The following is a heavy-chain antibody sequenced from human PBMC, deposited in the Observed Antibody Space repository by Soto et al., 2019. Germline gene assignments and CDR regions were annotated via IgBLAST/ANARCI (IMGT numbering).Heavy chain of an antibody. CDR1: GYTFTSYG. V-gene: IGHV1-18*01. CDR3: ARDDSYSGSYYGSDC. CDR2: ISVYNGDT. Sequence: QVQLVQSGAEVKKPGASVKVSCKASGYTFTSYGISWVRQAPGQGLEWMGWISVYNGDTNYAQKLQGRVTMTTDTSTSKAYMEPRSLRSDDTAVYYCARDDSYSGSYYGSDCWGQGTLVTVPS. J-gene: IGHJ4*02. D-gene: IGHD1-26*01.